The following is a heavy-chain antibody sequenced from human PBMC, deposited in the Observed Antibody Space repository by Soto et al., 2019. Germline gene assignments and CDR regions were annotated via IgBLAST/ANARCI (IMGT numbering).Heavy chain of an antibody. D-gene: IGHD2-15*01. CDR1: GGSISSSSYY. Sequence: SETLSLTCTVSGGSISSSSYYWGWIRQPPGKGVEWIGSIYYSGSTYYNPSLKSRVTISVDTSKNQFSLKLSSVSAADTAAYYCAGPRWECSGGSCYGLGAFDIWGEGTMVTGS. V-gene: IGHV4-39*01. J-gene: IGHJ3*02. CDR3: AGPRWECSGGSCYGLGAFDI. CDR2: IYYSGST.